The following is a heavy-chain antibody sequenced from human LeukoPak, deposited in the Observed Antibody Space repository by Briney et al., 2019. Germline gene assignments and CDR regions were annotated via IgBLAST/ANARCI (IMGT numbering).Heavy chain of an antibody. D-gene: IGHD3-3*01. V-gene: IGHV1-46*01. Sequence: ASVKVSCKASGYTFTVYHMHWVRQAPGQGLEWMGIINPSDGSTTYAQKFQGRVSITTDMSTSTIYMELSSLRSDDTAVYYCARSVTIFGVATLGYWGQGTPVTVSS. CDR2: INPSDGST. CDR1: GYTFTVYH. CDR3: ARSVTIFGVATLGY. J-gene: IGHJ4*02.